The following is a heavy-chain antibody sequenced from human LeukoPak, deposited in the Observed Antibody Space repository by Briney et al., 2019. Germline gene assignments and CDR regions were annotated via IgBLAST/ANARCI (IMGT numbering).Heavy chain of an antibody. Sequence: PGGSLRLSCAASGFTFRDYYMGWIRQAPGKGLEWVSYISSSGTGIYYADSAKGRFTISRDNAKNSLYLQVNSLRAEDTAVYYCARAMWDAFDIWGQGTMVTVSS. D-gene: IGHD3-10*02. CDR2: ISSSGTGI. J-gene: IGHJ3*02. CDR3: ARAMWDAFDI. V-gene: IGHV3-11*01. CDR1: GFTFRDYY.